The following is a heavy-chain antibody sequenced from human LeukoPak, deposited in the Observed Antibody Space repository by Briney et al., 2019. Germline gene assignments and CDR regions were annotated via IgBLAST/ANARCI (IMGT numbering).Heavy chain of an antibody. CDR2: IIPIFGTA. CDR1: GGTFSSYA. J-gene: IGHJ4*02. D-gene: IGHD1-26*01. CDR3: ASDPSGSYYIFGSFDY. Sequence: SVKVSCTASGGTFSSYAISWVRQAPGQGLEWMGGIIPIFGTASYAQKFQGRVTITADESTSTAYVELSSLRSEDTAVYYCASDPSGSYYIFGSFDYWGQGTLVTVSS. V-gene: IGHV1-69*13.